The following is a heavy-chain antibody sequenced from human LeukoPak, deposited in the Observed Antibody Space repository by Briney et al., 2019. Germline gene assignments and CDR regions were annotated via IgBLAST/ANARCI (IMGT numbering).Heavy chain of an antibody. J-gene: IGHJ5*02. CDR3: ARDTGLAARYVS. Sequence: ASVKVSCKASGYSFASYSLHWVRQASGQGLEWMGVINPSGGSTTYAQKFQGRVSLTRDMSTSTGQMELSSLTSEDTAVYFCARDTGLAARYVSWGQGTLATVSS. D-gene: IGHD6-6*01. CDR1: GYSFASYS. V-gene: IGHV1-46*01. CDR2: INPSGGST.